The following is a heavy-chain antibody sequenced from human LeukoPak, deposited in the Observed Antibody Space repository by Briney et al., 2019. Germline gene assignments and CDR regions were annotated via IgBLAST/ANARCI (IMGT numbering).Heavy chain of an antibody. Sequence: PGGSLRLSCAASGFTLSGYEMNWVRQAPGKGLEWVSYISGSGRVIYYAESVKGRFTISRDNAKNSLCLQMNSLRAEDTAVYYCARDLFTVVPTSYYHNYGMDVWGQGTTVIVSS. CDR2: ISGSGRVI. CDR3: ARDLFTVVPTSYYHNYGMDV. D-gene: IGHD6-6*01. J-gene: IGHJ6*02. CDR1: GFTLSGYE. V-gene: IGHV3-48*03.